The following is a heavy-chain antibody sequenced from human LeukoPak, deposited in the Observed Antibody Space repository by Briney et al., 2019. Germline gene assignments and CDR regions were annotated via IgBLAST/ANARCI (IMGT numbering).Heavy chain of an antibody. V-gene: IGHV3-15*01. D-gene: IGHD2-2*01. Sequence: GRSLRLSCAASGFTFSNAWMSWVRQAPGKGLEWVGRIKSKIDGGTTDYAAPVKGRFTISRDDSKNTLYLQMNSLKTEDTAVYYCTSTPAAMPYYYYYYMDVWGKGTTVTVSS. CDR1: GFTFSNAW. CDR2: IKSKIDGGTT. J-gene: IGHJ6*03. CDR3: TSTPAAMPYYYYYYMDV.